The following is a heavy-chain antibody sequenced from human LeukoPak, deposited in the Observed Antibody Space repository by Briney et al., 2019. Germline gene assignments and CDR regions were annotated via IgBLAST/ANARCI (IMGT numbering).Heavy chain of an antibody. V-gene: IGHV4-61*02. CDR1: GGSISSSSYY. CDR2: IYTSGST. D-gene: IGHD3-16*01. Sequence: SETLSLTCTVSGGSISSSSYYWSWIRQPAGKGLEWIGRIYTSGSTNYNPSLKSRVTMSVDTSKNQFSLKLSSVTAADTAVYYCARDRITASNAFDIWGQGTMVTVSS. CDR3: ARDRITASNAFDI. J-gene: IGHJ3*02.